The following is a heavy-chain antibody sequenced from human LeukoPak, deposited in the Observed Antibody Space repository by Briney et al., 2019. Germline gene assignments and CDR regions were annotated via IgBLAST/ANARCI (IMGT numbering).Heavy chain of an antibody. J-gene: IGHJ4*02. CDR2: ISGSGGST. CDR3: AKHRTYYYDSSGYYFDY. D-gene: IGHD3-22*01. CDR1: GFTFSSYA. Sequence: GGSLRLSCAASGFTFSSYAMSWVRQAPGKGLEWVSAISGSGGSTYYADSVKGRFTISRDNSKNTLYLQMNSLRAEDTAVYYCAKHRTYYYDSSGYYFDYWVQGTLVTVSS. V-gene: IGHV3-23*01.